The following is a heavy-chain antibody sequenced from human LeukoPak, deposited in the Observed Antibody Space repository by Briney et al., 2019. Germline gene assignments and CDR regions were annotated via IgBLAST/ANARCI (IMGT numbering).Heavy chain of an antibody. D-gene: IGHD3-3*02. CDR3: ATGVIFGVVISDY. CDR2: INAGNGNT. J-gene: IGHJ4*02. CDR1: GYTFTSYA. Sequence: ASVKVSCKASGYTFTSYAIHWVRQAPGQSLEWMGWINAGNGNTKYSQKFQGRVSLSRDTSASTAYMELSSLRSEDTAVYYCATGVIFGVVISDYWGQGTLVTVSS. V-gene: IGHV1-3*01.